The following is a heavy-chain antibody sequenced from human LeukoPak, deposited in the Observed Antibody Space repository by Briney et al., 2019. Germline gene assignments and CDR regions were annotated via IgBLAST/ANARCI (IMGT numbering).Heavy chain of an antibody. CDR3: ASGQVNYGDDAFGI. Sequence: GGSLRLSCAASGFTFSSYSMNWVRQAPGKGLEWVSSISSSSSYIYYADSVKGRFTISRDSAKNSLYLQMNSLRAEDTAVYYCASGQVNYGDDAFGIWGQGTMVTVSS. J-gene: IGHJ3*02. V-gene: IGHV3-21*01. CDR2: ISSSSSYI. D-gene: IGHD4-17*01. CDR1: GFTFSSYS.